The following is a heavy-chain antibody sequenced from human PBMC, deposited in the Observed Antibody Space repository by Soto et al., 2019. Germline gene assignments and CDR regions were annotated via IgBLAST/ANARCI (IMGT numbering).Heavy chain of an antibody. D-gene: IGHD3-10*01. V-gene: IGHV4-30-2*05. CDR3: ASRKSSPYFDY. CDR2: IYHSGST. J-gene: IGHJ4*02. Sequence: PSETLSLTCAVAGGSSSSGGGCRSWIRQPPGKGLEWIGDIYHSGSTYYNPSLKSRVTISVDTSKNQFSLKLSSVTAADTAVYYCASRKSSPYFDYWGQGTLVTVSS. CDR1: GGSSSSGGGC.